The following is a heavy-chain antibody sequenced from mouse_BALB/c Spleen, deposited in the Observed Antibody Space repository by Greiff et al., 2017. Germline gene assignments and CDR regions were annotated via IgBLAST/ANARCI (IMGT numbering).Heavy chain of an antibody. D-gene: IGHD1-1*01. CDR3: ARSRGNYYGNYAMDY. CDR2: INPSNGGT. V-gene: IGHV1S81*02. Sequence: QVQLQQPGAELVKPGASVKLSCKASGYTFTSYYMYWVKQRPGQGLEWIGGINPSNGGTNFNEKFKSKATLTVDKSSSTAYMQLSSLTSEDSAVYFCARSRGNYYGNYAMDYWGQGTSVTVSS. CDR1: GYTFTSYY. J-gene: IGHJ4*01.